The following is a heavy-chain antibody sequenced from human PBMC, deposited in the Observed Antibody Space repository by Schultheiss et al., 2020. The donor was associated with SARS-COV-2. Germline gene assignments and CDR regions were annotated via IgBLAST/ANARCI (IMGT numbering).Heavy chain of an antibody. Sequence: GGSLRLSCAASGFTFSSFGMHWVRQAPGQGLEWMGWINPNSGDTNYAQKFQGWVIMTRDTSISTAYMELSRLSSVTAADTAVYYCARGRWESTVTGGGYYYYYGMDVWGQGTTVTVSS. V-gene: IGHV1-2*04. CDR2: INPNSGDT. D-gene: IGHD4-17*01. CDR1: GFTFSSFG. J-gene: IGHJ6*02. CDR3: ARGRWESTVTGGGYYYYYGMDV.